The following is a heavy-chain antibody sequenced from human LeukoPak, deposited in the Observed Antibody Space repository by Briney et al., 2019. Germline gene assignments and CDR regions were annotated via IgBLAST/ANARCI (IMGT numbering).Heavy chain of an antibody. Sequence: GGSLRLSCAASGFTFSSYGMHWVRQAPGKGLEWVAVISYDGTNKYYADSVKGRFTISRDNSKNTLYLQMNSLRAEDTAVYYCAKRYSSSWCIDSWGQGTLVTVSS. V-gene: IGHV3-30*18. D-gene: IGHD6-13*01. J-gene: IGHJ4*02. CDR2: ISYDGTNK. CDR1: GFTFSSYG. CDR3: AKRYSSSWCIDS.